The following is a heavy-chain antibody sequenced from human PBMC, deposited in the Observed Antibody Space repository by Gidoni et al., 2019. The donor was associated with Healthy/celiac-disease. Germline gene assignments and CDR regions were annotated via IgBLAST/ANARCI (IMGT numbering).Heavy chain of an antibody. Sequence: EVQLLESGGGRVKPGRAPRLSGGDSGFTFRRYSMNWVRQAPGKRRGWVSSISSTSSYIYYSDSVKGRFTISRDNAKNSLYLQMNSLRAEDTAVYYCARVPGSGYKWGQGTLVTVSS. CDR2: ISSTSSYI. V-gene: IGHV3-21*01. D-gene: IGHD5-12*01. CDR1: GFTFRRYS. CDR3: ARVPGSGYK. J-gene: IGHJ4*02.